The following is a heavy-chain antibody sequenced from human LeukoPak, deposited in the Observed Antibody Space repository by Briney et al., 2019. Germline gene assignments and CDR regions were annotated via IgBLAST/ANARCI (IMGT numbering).Heavy chain of an antibody. J-gene: IGHJ4*02. V-gene: IGHV3-48*01. D-gene: IGHD1-1*01. CDR1: GFTFSSYA. Sequence: QPGGSLRLSCAASGFTFSSYAMSWVRQAPGKGLEWVSYISSSSSTIYYADSVKGRFTISRDNAKNSLYLQMNSLRAEDTAVYYCARKTTVDYWGQGTLVTVSS. CDR2: ISSSSSTI. CDR3: ARKTTVDY.